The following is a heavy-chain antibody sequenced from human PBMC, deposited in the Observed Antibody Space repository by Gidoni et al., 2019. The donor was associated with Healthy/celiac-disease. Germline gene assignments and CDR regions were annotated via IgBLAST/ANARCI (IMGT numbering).Heavy chain of an antibody. CDR1: GGTFSSYA. V-gene: IGHV1-69*01. CDR3: AREGYCSGGSCYGGSFDY. CDR2: IIPIFGTA. J-gene: IGHJ4*02. D-gene: IGHD2-15*01. Sequence: QSGAEVKKPGFSVKVSSKASGGTFSSYAISWVRQAPGQGLEWMGGIIPIFGTANYAQKFQGRVTITADESTSTAYMELSSLRSEDTAVYYCAREGYCSGGSCYGGSFDYWGQGTLVIRLL.